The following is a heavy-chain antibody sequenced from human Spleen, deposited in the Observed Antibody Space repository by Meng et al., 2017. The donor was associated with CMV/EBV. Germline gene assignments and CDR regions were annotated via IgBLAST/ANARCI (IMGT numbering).Heavy chain of an antibody. V-gene: IGHV4-61*01. CDR1: GGSVTSGTYY. Sequence: SETLSLTCTVSGGSVTSGTYYWSWIRQPPGKGLEWLGAIEYTGTTKYNPSLSSRVTISVDTSKNQFFLKVNSVTAADTAVYYCARESCSTTSCYNWFDPWGQGTLVTVSS. J-gene: IGHJ5*02. CDR3: ARESCSTTSCYNWFDP. CDR2: IEYTGTT. D-gene: IGHD2-2*01.